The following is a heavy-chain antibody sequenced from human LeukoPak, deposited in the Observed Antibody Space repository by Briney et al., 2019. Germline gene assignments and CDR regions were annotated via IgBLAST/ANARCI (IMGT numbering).Heavy chain of an antibody. CDR3: VTEPGYCTGGRCYGGWFDP. Sequence: SETLSLTCAVYGGSFSGYYWSWIRQPPGKGLEWIGEINHSGNTNYNPSLKSRVTISLDTSKNQFSLKLNSVTAADTAVYYCVTEPGYCTGGRCYGGWFDPWGQGTLVTVSS. D-gene: IGHD2-15*01. J-gene: IGHJ5*02. V-gene: IGHV4-34*01. CDR2: INHSGNT. CDR1: GGSFSGYY.